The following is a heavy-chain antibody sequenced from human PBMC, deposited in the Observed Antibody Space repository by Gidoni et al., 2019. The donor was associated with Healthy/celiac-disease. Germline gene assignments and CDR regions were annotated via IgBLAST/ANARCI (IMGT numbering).Heavy chain of an antibody. CDR3: AKVNTLLLRRGYFDY. Sequence: QVQLVESGGGVVQPGRSLRLSCAASGFTFLSYGMHWVRQAPGKGLEWVAVISYDGSNKYYADSVKGRFTISRDNSKNTLYLQMNSLRAEDTAVYYCAKVNTLLLRRGYFDYWGQGTLVTVSS. CDR2: ISYDGSNK. V-gene: IGHV3-30*18. J-gene: IGHJ4*02. D-gene: IGHD3-22*01. CDR1: GFTFLSYG.